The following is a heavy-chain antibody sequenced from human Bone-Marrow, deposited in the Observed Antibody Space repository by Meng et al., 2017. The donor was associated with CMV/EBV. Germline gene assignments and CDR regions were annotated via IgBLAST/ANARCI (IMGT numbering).Heavy chain of an antibody. D-gene: IGHD3-3*01. CDR2: IWSDGTTK. J-gene: IGHJ4*02. CDR1: GFTFSKYG. CDR3: AKSVDLWSGYLDY. V-gene: IGHV3-33*06. Sequence: GGSLRLSCTASGFTFSKYGMHWVRQAPGKGLGWVAVIWSDGTTKYYADSVKGRFTISRDDSESTLYLHMSSLRAEDTAVYYCAKSVDLWSGYLDYWGQGALVTVSS.